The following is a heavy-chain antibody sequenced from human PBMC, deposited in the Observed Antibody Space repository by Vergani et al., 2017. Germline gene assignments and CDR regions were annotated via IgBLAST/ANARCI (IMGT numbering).Heavy chain of an antibody. Sequence: EVQLVESGGGLVQPGGSLRLSCAASGFTFSSYWMSWVRQAPGKGLEWVANIKQDGSEKYYVDSVKGRFTISRDNAKNSLYLQMNSLRAEDTAVYYCAKAQGIVVVPAAAGFIDYWGQGTLVTVSS. D-gene: IGHD2-2*01. V-gene: IGHV3-7*03. CDR3: AKAQGIVVVPAAAGFIDY. J-gene: IGHJ4*02. CDR1: GFTFSSYW. CDR2: IKQDGSEK.